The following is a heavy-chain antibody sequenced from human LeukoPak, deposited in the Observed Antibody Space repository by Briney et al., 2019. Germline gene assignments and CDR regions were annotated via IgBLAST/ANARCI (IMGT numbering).Heavy chain of an antibody. CDR2: INHSGST. Sequence: PSETLSLTRAVYGGSFSGYYWSWIRQPPGKGLEWIGEINHSGSTNYNPSLKSRVTISVDTSKNQFSLKLSSVTAADTAVYYCASGYSSGWYRGYWGQGTLVTVSS. J-gene: IGHJ4*02. CDR3: ASGYSSGWYRGY. D-gene: IGHD6-19*01. V-gene: IGHV4-34*01. CDR1: GGSFSGYY.